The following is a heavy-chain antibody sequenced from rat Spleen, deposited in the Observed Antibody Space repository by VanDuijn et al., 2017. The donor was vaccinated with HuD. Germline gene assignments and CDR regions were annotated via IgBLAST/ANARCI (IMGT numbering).Heavy chain of an antibody. Sequence: EVQLVETGGGLVQPGRSLKLSCAASGFIFSDYYMAWVRQAPGKGLEWVASISNTGGSIYYPDSVKGRFTISRHNTQNTLYLQMNSLKSEDTATYYCARRGNSGHFDYWGQGVMVTVSS. D-gene: IGHD4-4*01. CDR2: ISNTGGSI. J-gene: IGHJ2*01. CDR3: ARRGNSGHFDY. CDR1: GFIFSDYY. V-gene: IGHV5-31*01.